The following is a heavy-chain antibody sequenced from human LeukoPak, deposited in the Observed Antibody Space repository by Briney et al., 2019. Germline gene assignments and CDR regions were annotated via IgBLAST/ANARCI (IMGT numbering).Heavy chain of an antibody. D-gene: IGHD2-2*01. CDR2: ISGSGGIT. Sequence: PGGSLRLSCAVSGFTFSSYAMSWVRQAPGKGLEWVSVISGSGGITYYADSVKGRFTISRDNSKNTPYLQMNSLRAEDTAVYYCAKAHTLCSSTSCYFDYWGQGTLVTVSS. V-gene: IGHV3-23*01. J-gene: IGHJ4*02. CDR1: GFTFSSYA. CDR3: AKAHTLCSSTSCYFDY.